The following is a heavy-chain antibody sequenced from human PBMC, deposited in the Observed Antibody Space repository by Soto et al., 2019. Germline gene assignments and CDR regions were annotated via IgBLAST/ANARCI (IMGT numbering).Heavy chain of an antibody. Sequence: ASVKVSCKASGYTFNSYGVSWVRQAPGQGLEWMGIISACGGNTSYAQKFQGRVTMTRDTSTSTVYMELSSLRSEDTAVYYCAREGSITMIVVAPPGDAFDIWGQGTMVTVSS. CDR3: AREGSITMIVVAPPGDAFDI. D-gene: IGHD3-22*01. V-gene: IGHV1-18*01. J-gene: IGHJ3*02. CDR1: GYTFNSYG. CDR2: ISACGGNT.